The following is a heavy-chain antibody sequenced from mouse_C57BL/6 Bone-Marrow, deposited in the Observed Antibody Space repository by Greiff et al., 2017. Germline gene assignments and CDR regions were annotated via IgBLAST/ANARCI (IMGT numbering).Heavy chain of an antibody. D-gene: IGHD2-5*01. CDR3: ARRVLHSNYDLYFEV. CDR2: ITPYYGGT. CDR1: GYTFTDYY. V-gene: IGHV1-19*01. Sequence: VQLQQSGPVLVKPGASVKMSCTASGYTFTDYYMNWVKQSHGKSLEWIGVITPYYGGTSYNQTFQGKATLTVGKSSIAAYMGLNSLTSEDSAVYCWARRVLHSNYDLYFEVWGRGTTVTVSS. J-gene: IGHJ1*03.